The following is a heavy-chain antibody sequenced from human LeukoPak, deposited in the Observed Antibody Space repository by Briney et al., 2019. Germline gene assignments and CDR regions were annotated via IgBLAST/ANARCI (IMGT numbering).Heavy chain of an antibody. V-gene: IGHV3-48*03. J-gene: IGHJ4*02. Sequence: PGGSLRLSCAASGFTFSSYEMNWVRQAPGKGLEWVSYISSSGSTIYYADSVKGRFTISRDNAKNSLYLQMNSLRAEDTAVYYCAREGGYYYDSSGYYYFDYWGQGTLVTVSS. D-gene: IGHD3-22*01. CDR2: ISSSGSTI. CDR1: GFTFSSYE. CDR3: AREGGYYYDSSGYYYFDY.